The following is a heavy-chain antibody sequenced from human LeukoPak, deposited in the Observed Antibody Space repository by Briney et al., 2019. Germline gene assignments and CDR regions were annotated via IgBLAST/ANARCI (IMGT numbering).Heavy chain of an antibody. CDR2: INTDGSST. Sequence: TGGSLRLSCSASGFTLSNYWIHWVRQAPGKGLVWVSRINTDGSSTNYADSVKGRFTISRDNAKNTLYLQMNSLRAEDTAVYYCARPLSGYSSSLGYWGQGTLVTVSS. V-gene: IGHV3-74*01. D-gene: IGHD6-6*01. J-gene: IGHJ4*02. CDR1: GFTLSNYW. CDR3: ARPLSGYSSSLGY.